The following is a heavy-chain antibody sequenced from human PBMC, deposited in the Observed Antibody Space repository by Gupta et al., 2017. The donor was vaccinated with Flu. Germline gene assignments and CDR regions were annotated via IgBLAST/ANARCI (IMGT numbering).Heavy chain of an antibody. V-gene: IGHV3-30*18. CDR2: IAYDGSVN. Sequence: QVQLVESGGGVVQPGRSLRLSCAASGCTFRSYGVHWVRQAPGKGLEWVAVIAYDGSVNYYADSVKGRFTISRDNSKNTLFLQMNSLRAEDTAVYYCAKEGSTTGNYRFHFDYWGQGTLVTVSS. CDR1: GCTFRSYG. J-gene: IGHJ4*02. D-gene: IGHD3-9*01. CDR3: AKEGSTTGNYRFHFDY.